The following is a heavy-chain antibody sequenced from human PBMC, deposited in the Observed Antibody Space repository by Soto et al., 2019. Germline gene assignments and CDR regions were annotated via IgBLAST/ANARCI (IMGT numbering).Heavy chain of an antibody. CDR3: AAAGSYFYYYYGMDV. J-gene: IGHJ6*02. CDR1: GFTFTSSA. CDR2: IVVGSGNT. Sequence: ASVKVSCKASGFTFTSSAVQWVRQARGQRLEWIGWIVVGSGNTNYAQKFQERVTITRDMSTSTAYMELSSLRSEDTAVYYCAAAGSYFYYYYGMDVWGQGTTVTVSS. D-gene: IGHD3-10*01. V-gene: IGHV1-58*01.